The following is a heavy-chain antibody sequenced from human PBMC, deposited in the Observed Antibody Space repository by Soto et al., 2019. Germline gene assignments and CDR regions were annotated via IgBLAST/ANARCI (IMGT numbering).Heavy chain of an antibody. J-gene: IGHJ4*02. Sequence: EVQVVESGGDLVEPGGSLRLSCVTSGFMFSSAWMSWVRQAPGKGLEWVARIKSTKDGGAREYAAPVNGRFSISRDDSKSTVYLKMNSLRAEDTALYYCVEGWNDFWGQGTLVTVSS. V-gene: IGHV3-15*01. D-gene: IGHD1-1*01. CDR2: IKSTKDGGAR. CDR1: GFMFSSAW. CDR3: VEGWNDF.